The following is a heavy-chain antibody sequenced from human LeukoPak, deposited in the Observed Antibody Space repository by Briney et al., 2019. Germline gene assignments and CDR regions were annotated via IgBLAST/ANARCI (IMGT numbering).Heavy chain of an antibody. CDR3: ARTPAGDSSGYSPDY. CDR1: GFTVSSNY. CDR2: IYSGGST. Sequence: PGGSLRLSCAASGFTVSSNYMSWVRQAPGKGLEWVSVIYSGGSTYYADSVKGRFTISRDNSKNTLYLQMNSLRAEDTAVYYCARTPAGDSSGYSPDYWGQGTLVTVSS. J-gene: IGHJ4*02. D-gene: IGHD3-22*01. V-gene: IGHV3-53*01.